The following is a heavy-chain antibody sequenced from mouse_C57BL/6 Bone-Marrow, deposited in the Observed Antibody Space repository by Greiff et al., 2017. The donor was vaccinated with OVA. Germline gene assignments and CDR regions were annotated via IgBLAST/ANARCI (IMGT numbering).Heavy chain of an antibody. V-gene: IGHV1-82*01. Sequence: QVQLQQSGPELVKPGASVKISCKASGYAFSSSWLNWVKQRPGKGLEWIGRIYPGDGDTNYNGKFKGKATLTADKSSSTAYMQLSSLTSEDSAVYFCARGGFLRSDYFDDWGQGTTLTVSS. CDR2: IYPGDGDT. D-gene: IGHD1-1*01. J-gene: IGHJ2*01. CDR1: GYAFSSSW. CDR3: ARGGFLRSDYFDD.